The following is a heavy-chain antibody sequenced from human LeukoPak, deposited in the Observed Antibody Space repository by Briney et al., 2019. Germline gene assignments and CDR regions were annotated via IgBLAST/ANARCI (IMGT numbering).Heavy chain of an antibody. Sequence: SETLSLTCAVSGGSISSGGYSWRWIRQPPGTGLEWIGYTYHSGSTYYNPSLKSRVTISVDRSKNQFSLKLSSVTAADTAVCYCARDSSGSFDIWGQGTMVTVSS. D-gene: IGHD3-22*01. CDR2: TYHSGST. J-gene: IGHJ3*02. CDR1: GGSISSGGYS. CDR3: ARDSSGSFDI. V-gene: IGHV4-30-2*01.